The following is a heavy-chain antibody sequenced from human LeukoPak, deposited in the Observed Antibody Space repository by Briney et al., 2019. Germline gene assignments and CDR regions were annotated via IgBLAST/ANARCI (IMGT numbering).Heavy chain of an antibody. J-gene: IGHJ4*02. CDR3: AKRGVVIRVILVGFHKEAYYFDS. CDR2: ISDSGGRT. D-gene: IGHD3-22*01. CDR1: GITLSNYG. Sequence: GGSLRLSCAVSGITLSNYGMSWVRQAPGKGPEWVAGISDSGGRTNYADSVKGRFTISRDNPKNTLYLQMNSLRAEDTAVYFCAKRGVVIRVILVGFHKEAYYFDSWGQGALDTVSS. V-gene: IGHV3-23*01.